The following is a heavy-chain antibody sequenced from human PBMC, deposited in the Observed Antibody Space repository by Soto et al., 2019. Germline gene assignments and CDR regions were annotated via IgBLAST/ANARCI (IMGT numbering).Heavy chain of an antibody. CDR1: GGTFSSYA. V-gene: IGHV1-69*01. J-gene: IGHJ3*02. CDR3: ARGGGNGWQRRAAFDI. D-gene: IGHD6-19*01. CDR2: IIPIFGTA. Sequence: QVQLVQSGAEVKKPGSSVKVSCKASGGTFSSYAISWVRQAPGQGLEWMGGIIPIFGTANYAQKFQGRVTITADESTSPAYMGVSSLRSGETAVYYCARGGGNGWQRRAAFDIWGQGTMVTVSS.